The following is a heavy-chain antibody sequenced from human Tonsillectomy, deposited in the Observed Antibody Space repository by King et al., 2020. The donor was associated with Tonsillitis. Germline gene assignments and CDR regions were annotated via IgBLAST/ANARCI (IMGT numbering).Heavy chain of an antibody. Sequence: QLQESGPGLVKPSETLSLTCTVSGGSISSSSYYWGWIRQPPGKGLEWIGSIYYSGSTYYNPSLKSRVTISVDTSKNQFSLKLSSVTAADTAVYYCASLQGGSGPPYFDYWGQGTLVTVSS. CDR3: ASLQGGSGPPYFDY. CDR2: IYYSGST. CDR1: GGSISSSSYY. J-gene: IGHJ4*02. V-gene: IGHV4-39*01. D-gene: IGHD5-12*01.